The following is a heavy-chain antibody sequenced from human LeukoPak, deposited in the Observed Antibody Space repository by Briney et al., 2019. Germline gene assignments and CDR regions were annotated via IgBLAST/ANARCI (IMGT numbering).Heavy chain of an antibody. Sequence: GGSLRLSCAASGFTFSTYGMHWVRQAPGKGLEWVTHIRSDGSNKYYADSVKGRFTVSRDYSENTLYLQMNSLRAEDTAMYYCAASIAGYSSGGEFDPWGQGTLVTVSS. J-gene: IGHJ5*02. CDR1: GFTFSTYG. CDR2: IRSDGSNK. CDR3: AASIAGYSSGGEFDP. V-gene: IGHV3-30*02. D-gene: IGHD6-19*01.